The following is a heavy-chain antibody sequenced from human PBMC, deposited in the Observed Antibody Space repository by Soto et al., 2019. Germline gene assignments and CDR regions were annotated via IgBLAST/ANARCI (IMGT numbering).Heavy chain of an antibody. CDR1: GFTFSSYA. CDR2: ISYDGSNK. D-gene: IGHD2-15*01. V-gene: IGHV3-30-3*01. Sequence: QVQLVESGGGVVQPGRSLRLSCAASGFTFSSYAMHWVRQAPGKGLEWVAVISYDGSNKYYADSVKGRFTISRDNSKNTLYLPMNSLRAEDTAVYYCARDGLLGYFDYWGQGTLVTVSS. CDR3: ARDGLLGYFDY. J-gene: IGHJ4*02.